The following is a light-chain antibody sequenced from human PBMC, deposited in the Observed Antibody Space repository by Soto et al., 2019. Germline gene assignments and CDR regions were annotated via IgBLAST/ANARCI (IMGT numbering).Light chain of an antibody. V-gene: IGLV2-14*01. CDR1: SSDIGSYNS. Sequence: QSALTQPASVSGSPGQSITISCTGTSSDIGSYNSVSWHQQHPGQAPKLMIYDVTNRASGITDRFSASKSGNTASLTISGLQAGDEADYYCSSYRSSSTYVFGTGTKLTVL. CDR3: SSYRSSSTYV. CDR2: DVT. J-gene: IGLJ1*01.